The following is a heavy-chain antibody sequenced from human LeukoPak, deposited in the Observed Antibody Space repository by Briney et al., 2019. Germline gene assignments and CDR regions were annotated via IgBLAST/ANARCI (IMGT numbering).Heavy chain of an antibody. J-gene: IGHJ4*02. D-gene: IGHD5-18*01. CDR3: WGRGWKQPFDY. V-gene: IGHV1-69*13. CDR1: GGTFSSYA. CDR2: IIPIFGTA. Sequence: ASVKVSCKASGGTFSSYAISWVRQAPGQGLEWMGGIIPIFGTANYAQKFQGRVTITADESTSTAYMELSSLRSEDTAVYYCWGRGWKQPFDYWGQGTLVTVSS.